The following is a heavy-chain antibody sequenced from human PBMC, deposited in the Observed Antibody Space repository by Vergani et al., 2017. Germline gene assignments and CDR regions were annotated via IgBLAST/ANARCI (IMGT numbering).Heavy chain of an antibody. Sequence: QVHLVESGGGVVQPGRSLKLSCVVSGFTSSYYGMHWVRQAPGKGLEWVAVISYDGTQKYYADSVKGRFTISRHNSKSTLYLQMNRLRTEDTAVYYCTSQSYSTPGFQIGYFRVWGQGNLVTVSS. D-gene: IGHD1-1*01. CDR1: GFTSSYYG. V-gene: IGHV3-30*03. J-gene: IGHJ1*01. CDR2: ISYDGTQK. CDR3: TSQSYSTPGFQIGYFRV.